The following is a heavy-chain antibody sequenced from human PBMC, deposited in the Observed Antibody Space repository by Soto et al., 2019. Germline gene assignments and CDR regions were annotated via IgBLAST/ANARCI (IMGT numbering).Heavy chain of an antibody. D-gene: IGHD2-21*02. CDR2: IYYSGST. V-gene: IGHV4-31*02. J-gene: IGHJ5*02. CDR1: GGSISSGGYY. CDR3: ARVRARCIAEDGSGDCSYNWFDT. Sequence: PSETLSLTCTVSGGSISSGGYYWSWIRQHPGKGLEWIGYIYYSGSTYYNPSLKSRVTISVDTSKNQFSLKLSSVTAADTAVYYCARVRARCIAEDGSGDCSYNWFDTWGQGTLVTVSS.